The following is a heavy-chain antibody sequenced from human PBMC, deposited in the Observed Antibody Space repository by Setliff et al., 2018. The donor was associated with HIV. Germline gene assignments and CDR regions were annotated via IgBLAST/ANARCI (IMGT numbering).Heavy chain of an antibody. CDR1: GYSFINHA. Sequence: GASVKVSCKASGYSFINHAMHWVRQAPGQGLEWMGWISGHNGNTNSAQKVQGRVIMTTDTSTSTAYMELRSLRSDDAAVYYCTRGPWSKVVTTDTFDIWGQGTMVTVSS. J-gene: IGHJ3*02. CDR3: TRGPWSKVVTTDTFDI. CDR2: ISGHNGNT. D-gene: IGHD1-26*01. V-gene: IGHV1-18*04.